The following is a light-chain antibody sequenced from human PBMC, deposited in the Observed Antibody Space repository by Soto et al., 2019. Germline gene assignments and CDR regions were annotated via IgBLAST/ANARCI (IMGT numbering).Light chain of an antibody. Sequence: DIQMTQSPSSLSASVGDRVTITCRASQSISTYLNWYQHKPGKAPKVLIYAVSSLQSGVPSRFSGSGSGTDFTLTITSLQPEDSATYYCQQTYNTPRTFGRGTKVDIK. CDR2: AVS. CDR1: QSISTY. CDR3: QQTYNTPRT. J-gene: IGKJ1*01. V-gene: IGKV1-39*01.